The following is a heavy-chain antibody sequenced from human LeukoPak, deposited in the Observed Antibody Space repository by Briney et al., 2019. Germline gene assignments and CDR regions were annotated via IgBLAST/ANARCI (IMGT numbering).Heavy chain of an antibody. Sequence: VASVKVSCKASGYTFTSYYMHWVRQAPGQGLEWMGIIDPSGGSTSYAQKFQGRVTMTRDTSISTAYMELSRLRSDDTAVYYCAREEGTIFGVVIQAYGMDVWGQGTTVTVSS. J-gene: IGHJ6*02. CDR2: IDPSGGST. D-gene: IGHD3-3*01. V-gene: IGHV1-46*01. CDR1: GYTFTSYY. CDR3: AREEGTIFGVVIQAYGMDV.